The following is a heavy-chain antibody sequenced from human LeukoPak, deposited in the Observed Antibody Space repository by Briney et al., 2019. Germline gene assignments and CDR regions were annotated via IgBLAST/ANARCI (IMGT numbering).Heavy chain of an antibody. Sequence: PGGSLRLSCAASGFTFSSYGVHWVRQAPGKGLEWVAVIWYDGSNKYYADSVKGRFTISRDNSKNTLYLQMNSLRAEDTAVYYCARVGGLGYLKDYYYGMDVWGQGTTVTVSS. CDR2: IWYDGSNK. V-gene: IGHV3-33*01. CDR1: GFTFSSYG. D-gene: IGHD2-2*03. J-gene: IGHJ6*02. CDR3: ARVGGLGYLKDYYYGMDV.